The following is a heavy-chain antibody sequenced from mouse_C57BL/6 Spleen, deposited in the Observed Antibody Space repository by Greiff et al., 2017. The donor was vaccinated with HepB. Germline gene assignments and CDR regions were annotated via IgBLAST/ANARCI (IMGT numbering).Heavy chain of an antibody. CDR3: ATSIYYYGSSSSYWYFDV. V-gene: IGHV2-9-1*01. CDR1: GFSLTSYA. CDR2: IWTGGGT. Sequence: VQGVESGPGLVAPSQSLSITCTVSGFSLTSYAISWVRQPPGKGLEWLGVIWTGGGTNYNSALKSRLSISKDNSKSQVFLKMNSLQTDDTARYYCATSIYYYGSSSSYWYFDVWGTGTTVTVSS. J-gene: IGHJ1*03. D-gene: IGHD1-1*01.